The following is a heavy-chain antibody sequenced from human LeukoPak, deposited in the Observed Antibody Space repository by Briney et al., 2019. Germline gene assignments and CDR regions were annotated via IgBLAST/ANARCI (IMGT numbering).Heavy chain of an antibody. CDR1: GFTFSSYS. CDR2: ISSSSSTI. D-gene: IGHD6-13*01. V-gene: IGHV3-48*02. CDR3: ANRGYSSSWYSFDY. Sequence: GGSLRLSCAASGFTFSSYSMDWVRQAPGKGLEWVSYISSSSSTIYYADSVKGRFTISRDNAKNSLYLLMNSLRDEDTAVYYCANRGYSSSWYSFDYWGQGNLVTVSS. J-gene: IGHJ4*02.